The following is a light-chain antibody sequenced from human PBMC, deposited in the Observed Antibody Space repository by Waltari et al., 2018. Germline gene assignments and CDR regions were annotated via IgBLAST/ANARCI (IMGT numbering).Light chain of an antibody. V-gene: IGKV3-20*01. CDR2: DTS. J-gene: IGKJ1*01. CDR1: QSVSTRY. Sequence: IVLTQSPGTLSLSPGDVATLSCRTSQSVSTRYVSWYQQKPGQAPRPLIYDTSPRATGIPDRFSGSGSGTDFTLTISSLKPEDFAVYYCQLYDSAWTFGQGTKVEIK. CDR3: QLYDSAWT.